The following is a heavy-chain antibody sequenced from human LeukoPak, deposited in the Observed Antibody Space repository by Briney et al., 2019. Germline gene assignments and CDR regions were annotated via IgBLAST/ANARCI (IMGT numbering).Heavy chain of an antibody. V-gene: IGHV3-9*01. CDR1: GFTFADYA. J-gene: IGHJ4*02. CDR3: TKSPRWAAAPDY. CDR2: VSWNSGNI. Sequence: GGSLRLSCAASGFTFADYAMQWVRQAPGKGLEWVSGVSWNSGNIGYAESVKGRFTISRDNAKNSLYLQMNSLRAEDTALYYCTKSPRWAAAPDYWGRGTLVTVSS. D-gene: IGHD6-13*01.